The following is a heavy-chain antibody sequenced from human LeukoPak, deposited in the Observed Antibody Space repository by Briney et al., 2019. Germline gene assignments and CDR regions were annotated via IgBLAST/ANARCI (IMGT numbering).Heavy chain of an antibody. CDR2: INPISGGT. J-gene: IGHJ6*02. CDR3: ASLGATTIHYYGIDV. D-gene: IGHD1-26*01. V-gene: IGHV1-2*02. CDR1: GYTFTDYY. Sequence: GASVKVSCKASGYTFTDYYLHWVRQAPGQGLEWMGWINPISGGTNYAQKFQGSVTMTRDASITTVYMELSSLRSDDTAVYYCASLGATTIHYYGIDVWGQGTTVTVSS.